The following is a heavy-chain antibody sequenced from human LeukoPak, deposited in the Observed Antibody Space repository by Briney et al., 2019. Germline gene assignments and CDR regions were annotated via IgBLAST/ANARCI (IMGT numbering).Heavy chain of an antibody. V-gene: IGHV3-21*01. CDR1: GFTFSSYS. CDR2: ISSSSSYI. D-gene: IGHD3-9*01. J-gene: IGHJ4*02. Sequence: SGGSLRLSCAASGFTFSSYSMNWVRQAPGKGLEWVSSISSSSSYIYYADSVKGRFTISRDNAKNSLYLQMNSLRAEDTAVYHCASGPYYDILTGYFPFDYWGQGTLVTVSS. CDR3: ASGPYYDILTGYFPFDY.